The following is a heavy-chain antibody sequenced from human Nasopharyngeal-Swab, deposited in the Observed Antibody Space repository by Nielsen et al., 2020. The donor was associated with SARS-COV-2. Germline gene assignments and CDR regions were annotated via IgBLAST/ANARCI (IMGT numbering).Heavy chain of an antibody. CDR3: ARDEGAHNS. V-gene: IGHV6-1*01. CDR1: GDSVPNDRVA. D-gene: IGHD3-16*01. CDR2: TYYRSEWYN. Sequence: SQTLSLTCAISGDSVPNDRVAWNWIRQSPSRVLEWLGRTYYRSEWYNDYAVSVKSRITIKPDPSTNQFSLQLNSVTPEDTAVYYCARDEGAHNSWGQGTLVTVSS. J-gene: IGHJ4*02.